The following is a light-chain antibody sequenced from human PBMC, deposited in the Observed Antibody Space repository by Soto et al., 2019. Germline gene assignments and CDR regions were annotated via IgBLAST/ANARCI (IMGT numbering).Light chain of an antibody. CDR1: QSVSSIY. Sequence: EIVLTQSPGTLSLSPGERATLSCRASQSVSSIYLAWYQQKPGQAPRLLIYGASSRPTGIPDRFSGSGSGTDFTLTISRLEPEDFAVYYCQQYGSSALTFGGGTKVEI. CDR3: QQYGSSALT. CDR2: GAS. V-gene: IGKV3-20*01. J-gene: IGKJ4*01.